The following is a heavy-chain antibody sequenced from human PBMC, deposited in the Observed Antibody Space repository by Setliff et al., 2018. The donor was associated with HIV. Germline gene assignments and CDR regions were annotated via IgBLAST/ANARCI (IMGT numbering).Heavy chain of an antibody. J-gene: IGHJ4*01. D-gene: IGHD2-21*01. CDR3: ARPSHVYGDNGPLGY. Sequence: ASVKVSCKTFGYSFTAYQINWVRQATGQALEWMAWMNPSTGEVGYAQKFQGRLAMTRDSSANIAYIELRGLRSEDTAIYYFARPSHVYGDNGPLGYWGQGTLVTVSS. CDR1: GYSFTAYQ. CDR2: MNPSTGEV. V-gene: IGHV1-8*01.